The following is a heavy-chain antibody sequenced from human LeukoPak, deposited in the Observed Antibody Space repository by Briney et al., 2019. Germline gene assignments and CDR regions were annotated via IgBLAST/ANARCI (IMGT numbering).Heavy chain of an antibody. Sequence: PSETLSLTCAVYGGSFSGYYWSWIRQPPGKGLEWIGEINHSGSTNYNPSLKSRVTISVDTSKNQFSLKLSFVTAADTAVYYCARGIAVAGGVDYWGQGTLVTVSS. V-gene: IGHV4-34*01. D-gene: IGHD6-19*01. J-gene: IGHJ4*02. CDR3: ARGIAVAGGVDY. CDR1: GGSFSGYY. CDR2: INHSGST.